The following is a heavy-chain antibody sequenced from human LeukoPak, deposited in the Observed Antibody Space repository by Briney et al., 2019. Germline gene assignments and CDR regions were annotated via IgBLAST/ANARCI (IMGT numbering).Heavy chain of an antibody. V-gene: IGHV7-4-1*02. D-gene: IGHD6-13*01. CDR2: INTNTGNP. Sequence: GASVKVSCKASGYTFTTYPMNWVRQAPGQGLEWMGWINTNTGNPTYAQGFTGRFVFSLDTSVSTAYLQISSLKADDTAVYYCARDPYTSNSWYRGRANNWFDPWGQGTLVTVSS. CDR1: GYTFTTYP. CDR3: ARDPYTSNSWYRGRANNWFDP. J-gene: IGHJ5*02.